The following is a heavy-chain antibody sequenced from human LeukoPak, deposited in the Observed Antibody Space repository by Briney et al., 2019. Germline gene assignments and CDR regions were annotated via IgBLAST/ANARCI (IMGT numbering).Heavy chain of an antibody. CDR3: ARVPNY. CDR2: IYTSGSP. J-gene: IGHJ4*02. CDR1: GGSISSYY. V-gene: IGHV4-4*07. D-gene: IGHD2-8*01. Sequence: PSETLSLTCTVSGGSISSYYWSWIRQPAGKGLEWIGRIYTSGSPNYDPSLKSRVTMSVDTPKTQLSLKLSSVTAADTAVYYWARVPNYWGQGTLVTVSS.